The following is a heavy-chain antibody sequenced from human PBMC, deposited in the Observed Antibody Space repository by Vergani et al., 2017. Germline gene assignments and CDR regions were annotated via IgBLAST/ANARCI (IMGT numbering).Heavy chain of an antibody. J-gene: IGHJ4*02. D-gene: IGHD1-26*01. CDR1: GYSISSGYY. Sequence: QVQLQESGPGLVKPSETLSLTCAVSGYSISSGYYWGWIRQPPGKGLEWIGSIYHSGSTYYNPSLKSRVTISVDTSQNQFSLKLSSVTAADTAVYYCAREGHGGATPPTWGQGTLVTVSS. CDR3: AREGHGGATPPT. V-gene: IGHV4-38-2*02. CDR2: IYHSGST.